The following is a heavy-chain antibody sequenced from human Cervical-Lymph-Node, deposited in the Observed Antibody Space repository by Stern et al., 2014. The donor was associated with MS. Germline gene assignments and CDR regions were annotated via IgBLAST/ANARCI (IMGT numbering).Heavy chain of an antibody. CDR2: IRRSGGSA. Sequence: VQLVESGGGLVQPGGSLRLSCAASGFTFSRYAMNWVRQAPGKGLDWVSGIRRSGGSAYYAGSVKGRCTISRDNSKNTLYLQMNSLRAEDTAVYYCAKDRDYDHDAFDIWGQGTLVTVSS. CDR1: GFTFSRYA. CDR3: AKDRDYDHDAFDI. V-gene: IGHV3-23*04. J-gene: IGHJ3*02. D-gene: IGHD4-17*01.